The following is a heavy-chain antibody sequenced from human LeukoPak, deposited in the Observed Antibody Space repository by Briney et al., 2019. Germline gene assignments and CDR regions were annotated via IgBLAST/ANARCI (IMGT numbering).Heavy chain of an antibody. CDR1: GGTFSSYA. D-gene: IGHD3-22*01. J-gene: IGHJ4*02. Sequence: SVKVSCKASGGTFSSYAISWVRQAPGHGLEWMGRIIPILGIANYAQKFQGRVTITADKSTSTAYVELSSLRSEDTAVYYCASTYDSSGYYTPNFDYWGQGTLVTVSS. CDR3: ASTYDSSGYYTPNFDY. V-gene: IGHV1-69*04. CDR2: IIPILGIA.